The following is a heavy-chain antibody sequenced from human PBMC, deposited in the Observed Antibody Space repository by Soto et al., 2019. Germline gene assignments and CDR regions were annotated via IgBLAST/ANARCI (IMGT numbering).Heavy chain of an antibody. J-gene: IGHJ5*02. CDR1: GGSISSGGYY. CDR3: ARAYRTAYYYDSSAYYYFKYFDP. D-gene: IGHD3-22*01. V-gene: IGHV4-31*03. CDR2: IYYSGST. Sequence: SETLSLTCIVSGGSISSGGYYWSWIRQHPGQGLEWIGYIYYSGSTYYNPSLKSRVTISVDTSKNQFSLKLSSVTAADTAVYYCARAYRTAYYYDSSAYYYFKYFDPWGQGTLVPVSS.